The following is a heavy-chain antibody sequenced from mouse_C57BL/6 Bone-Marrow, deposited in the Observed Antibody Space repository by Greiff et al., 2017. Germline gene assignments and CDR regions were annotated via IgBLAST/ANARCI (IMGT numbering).Heavy chain of an antibody. Sequence: QVQLQQPGAELVRPGSSVKLSCKASGYTFTSYWMHWVKQRPIQGLEWIGNIDPSDSETHYNQKFKDKATLTVDKSSSTAYMQLSSLTSEDSAVYYCARSGGANYYGSSYGWYFDVWGTGTTVTVSS. CDR3: ARSGGANYYGSSYGWYFDV. D-gene: IGHD1-1*01. J-gene: IGHJ1*03. V-gene: IGHV1-52*01. CDR1: GYTFTSYW. CDR2: IDPSDSET.